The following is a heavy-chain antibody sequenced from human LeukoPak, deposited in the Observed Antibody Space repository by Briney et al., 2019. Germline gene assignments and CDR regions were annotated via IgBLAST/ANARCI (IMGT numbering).Heavy chain of an antibody. D-gene: IGHD1-26*01. Sequence: GGSLRLSCAASGFTFSSYSMNWVRQAPGKGLEWVSSISSSSSYIYYADSVKGRFTISRDNAKNSLYLQMNSLRAEDTAVYYCAREGGSYGAFDIWGQGTMVTVSS. V-gene: IGHV3-21*01. J-gene: IGHJ3*02. CDR1: GFTFSSYS. CDR3: AREGGSYGAFDI. CDR2: ISSSSSYI.